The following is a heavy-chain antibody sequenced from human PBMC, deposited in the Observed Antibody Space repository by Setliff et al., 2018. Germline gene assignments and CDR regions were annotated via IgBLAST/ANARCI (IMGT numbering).Heavy chain of an antibody. V-gene: IGHV3-48*01. D-gene: IGHD2-15*01. Sequence: GGSLRLSCAASGFTFSADSMTWVRQAPGKGLEWISSISTSGSAIYYADSVKGRFTISRDNSKNTVYLEMNSLRAEDTAVYYCAKRGPYCSGGTCHYYFDYWGQGTLVTVSS. J-gene: IGHJ4*02. CDR3: AKRGPYCSGGTCHYYFDY. CDR1: GFTFSADS. CDR2: ISTSGSAI.